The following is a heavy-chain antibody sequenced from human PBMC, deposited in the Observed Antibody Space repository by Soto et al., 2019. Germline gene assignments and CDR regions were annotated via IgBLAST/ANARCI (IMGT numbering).Heavy chain of an antibody. CDR2: IKSKTDGGTT. Sequence: GGSLRLSCAASGFTFSSAWMSWVRQAPGKGLEWVGRIKSKTDGGTTDYAAPVKGRFTISRDDSKNTLYLQMNSLKTEDTAVYYCTTPLDVTIFGPKDPYYYYGMDVWGQGTTVTVSS. J-gene: IGHJ6*02. V-gene: IGHV3-15*01. D-gene: IGHD3-3*01. CDR1: GFTFSSAW. CDR3: TTPLDVTIFGPKDPYYYYGMDV.